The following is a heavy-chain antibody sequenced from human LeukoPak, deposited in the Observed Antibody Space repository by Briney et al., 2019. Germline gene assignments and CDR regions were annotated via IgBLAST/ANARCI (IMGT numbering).Heavy chain of an antibody. D-gene: IGHD3-9*01. CDR3: ASSQQYYDMTYGMDV. V-gene: IGHV4-34*01. CDR2: INHSGST. J-gene: IGHJ6*02. Sequence: PSETLSLTCAVSGGSFSDFYWSWIRQSPGKGLEWIGEINHSGSTNYNPSLKSRVTISVDTSKNQFSLKLSSVTAADTAVYYCASSQQYYDMTYGMDVWGQGTTVTVSS. CDR1: GGSFSDFY.